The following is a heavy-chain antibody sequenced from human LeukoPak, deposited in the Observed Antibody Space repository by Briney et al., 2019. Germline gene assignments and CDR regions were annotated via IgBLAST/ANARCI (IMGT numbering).Heavy chain of an antibody. CDR1: GGTFSSYA. D-gene: IGHD1-26*01. CDR2: IIPIFGTA. Sequence: GASVKVSCKASGGTFSSYAISWVRQAPGQGLEWMGGIIPIFGTANYAQKFQGRVTITADESTSTAHMELSSLRSEDTAVYYCARGRYSGSYVDYWGQGTLVTVSS. V-gene: IGHV1-69*13. J-gene: IGHJ4*02. CDR3: ARGRYSGSYVDY.